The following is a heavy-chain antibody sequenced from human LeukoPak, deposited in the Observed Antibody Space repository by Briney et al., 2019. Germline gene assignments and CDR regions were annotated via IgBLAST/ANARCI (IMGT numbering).Heavy chain of an antibody. CDR1: GFTFSSYG. CDR2: IWYDGSNK. CDR3: AKDFYGSGSYSIDY. V-gene: IGHV3-30*02. J-gene: IGHJ4*02. Sequence: GGSLRLSCAASGFTFSSYGMHWVRQAPGKGLEWVAFIWYDGSNKYYADSVKGRFTISRDNSKNTLYLQMNSLRAEDTAVYYCAKDFYGSGSYSIDYWGQGTLVTVSS. D-gene: IGHD3-10*01.